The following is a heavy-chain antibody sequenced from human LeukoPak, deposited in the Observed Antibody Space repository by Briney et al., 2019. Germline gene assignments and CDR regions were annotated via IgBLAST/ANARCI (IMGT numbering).Heavy chain of an antibody. D-gene: IGHD5-18*01. CDR3: AKKGGFTYGDPFDY. Sequence: GGSLRLSCAASGFTFSSYAMSWVRQAPGKGPEWVSAISHSGGTTYYADSVKGRFTITRDNSKNTLYLQMNSLRAEDTAVYYCAKKGGFTYGDPFDYWGQGSLVTVSS. J-gene: IGHJ4*02. CDR2: ISHSGGTT. V-gene: IGHV3-23*01. CDR1: GFTFSSYA.